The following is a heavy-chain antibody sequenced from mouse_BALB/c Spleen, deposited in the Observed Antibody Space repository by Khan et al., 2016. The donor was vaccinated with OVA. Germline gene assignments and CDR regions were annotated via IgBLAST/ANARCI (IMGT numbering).Heavy chain of an antibody. J-gene: IGHJ2*01. CDR3: ARRGLRWYFDD. D-gene: IGHD1-1*01. CDR1: GYTFINYW. V-gene: IGHV1-7*01. Sequence: QVQLQQSGAELAKPGASVKMSCKASGYTFINYWILWVKQRPGQGLEWIGYINPSTGYTEYNQNFKDKATLTADKSSSTAYMQRCSQTSDDSAVYYCARRGLRWYFDDWGQGTTLTVSA. CDR2: INPSTGYT.